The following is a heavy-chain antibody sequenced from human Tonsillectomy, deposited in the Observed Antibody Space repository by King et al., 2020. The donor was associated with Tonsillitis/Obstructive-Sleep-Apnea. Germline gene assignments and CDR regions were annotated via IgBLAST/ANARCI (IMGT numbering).Heavy chain of an antibody. CDR3: ARAGGGGDFYYHYMDV. J-gene: IGHJ6*03. D-gene: IGHD3-16*01. CDR2: ISSGSRHI. V-gene: IGHV3-21*01. CDR1: GFSFSIYS. Sequence: VQLVESGGGLVKPGGSLRLSCAASGFSFSIYSMNWVHQAPGKGLEWVASISSGSRHIYDADSVKGRLTISRDNAKKSLYLQMNSLRVDDTAVYYCARAGGGGDFYYHYMDVWGKGTTVTVSS.